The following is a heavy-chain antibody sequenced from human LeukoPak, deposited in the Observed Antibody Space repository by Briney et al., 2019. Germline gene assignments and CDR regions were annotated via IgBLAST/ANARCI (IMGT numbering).Heavy chain of an antibody. D-gene: IGHD3-10*01. V-gene: IGHV3-9*01. CDR1: GFTFDDYA. CDR3: AKDRGSGSGSYFEAGFDY. J-gene: IGHJ4*02. CDR2: ISWNSGSI. Sequence: GGSLRLSCAASGFTFDDYAMHWVRQAPGKGLEWVSGISWNSGSIGYADSVKGRFTISRDNAKNSLYLQMNSLRAEDTALYYCAKDRGSGSGSYFEAGFDYWGQGTLVTVSS.